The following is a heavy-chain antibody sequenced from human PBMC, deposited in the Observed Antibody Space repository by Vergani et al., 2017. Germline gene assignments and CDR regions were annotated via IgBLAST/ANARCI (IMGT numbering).Heavy chain of an antibody. J-gene: IGHJ4*02. D-gene: IGHD3-9*01. CDR3: ARLGQRYDILTGSVFDY. V-gene: IGHV4-59*01. CDR2: IYYSGST. CDR1: GGSISSYY. Sequence: QVQLQESGPGLVKPSETLSLTCTVSGGSISSYYWSWIRQPPGKGLEWIGYIYYSGSTNYNPSLKSRVTISVDTSKNQFSLKLSSVTAADTAVYYCARLGQRYDILTGSVFDYWGQGTLVTVSS.